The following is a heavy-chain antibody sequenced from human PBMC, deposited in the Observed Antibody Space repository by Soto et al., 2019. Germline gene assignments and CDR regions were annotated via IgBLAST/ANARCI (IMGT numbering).Heavy chain of an antibody. CDR3: AHFSGYSSSWHYYFDS. D-gene: IGHD6-13*01. Sequence: QITLKESGPTLVKPTQTLTLTCTFSGFSLSTSGVGVGWIRQPPGKALEWLALIYWNDDKRYSPSLKSRLTITKDTSKTQVVLNMTNMDPVDTATYYCAHFSGYSSSWHYYFDSWGQGTLVTVSS. CDR2: IYWNDDK. J-gene: IGHJ4*02. CDR1: GFSLSTSGVG. V-gene: IGHV2-5*01.